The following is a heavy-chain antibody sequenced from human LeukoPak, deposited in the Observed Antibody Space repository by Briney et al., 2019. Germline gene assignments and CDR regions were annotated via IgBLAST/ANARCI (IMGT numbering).Heavy chain of an antibody. CDR1: GFTFSSFT. V-gene: IGHV3-21*01. Sequence: GGSLRLSCAVSGFTFSSFTINWVCQAPGEGLEWVSSISSSGTYIYYADSMKGRITVSRDNAKNSLYLQMNSLRAEDAAVYYCARGVGATPAFFDYWGQGTLVTVSS. J-gene: IGHJ4*02. CDR3: ARGVGATPAFFDY. D-gene: IGHD1-26*01. CDR2: ISSSGTYI.